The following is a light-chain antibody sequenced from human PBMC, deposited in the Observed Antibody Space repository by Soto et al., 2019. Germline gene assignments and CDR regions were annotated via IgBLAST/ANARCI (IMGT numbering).Light chain of an antibody. CDR3: QQYSAWPLT. J-gene: IGKJ4*01. V-gene: IGKV3-15*01. Sequence: EIVMTQSPAILSVSPGERATLFCRASQSVRSNFLAWYQHKPGQAPRLLIHGASTRATGVPARFSGSASETEFTLTISSLQSEDFADYYCQQYSAWPLTFGGGTKVEIK. CDR2: GAS. CDR1: QSVRSN.